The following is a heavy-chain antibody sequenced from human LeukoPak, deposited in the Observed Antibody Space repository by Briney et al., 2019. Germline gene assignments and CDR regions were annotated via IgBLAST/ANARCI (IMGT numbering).Heavy chain of an antibody. CDR2: INPGGDNT. J-gene: IGHJ3*02. CDR1: GYTFTKSY. V-gene: IGHV1-46*01. CDR3: ARIRDGYNDAYDI. D-gene: IGHD5-24*01. Sequence: ASVKVSCKASGYTFTKSYIHWVRQAPGQRLEWMGLINPGGDNTDYAQNFQGRLTMTSDTSARTVYMELSSLRSDDTAVHYCARIRDGYNDAYDIWGQGTLVTVPS.